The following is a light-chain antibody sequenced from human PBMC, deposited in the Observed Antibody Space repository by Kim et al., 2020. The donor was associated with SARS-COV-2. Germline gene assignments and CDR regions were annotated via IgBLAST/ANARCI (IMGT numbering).Light chain of an antibody. CDR1: QSVSSY. CDR2: GAS. CDR3: QQYGSSPYT. Sequence: EIVLTQSPGTLSLSPGERATLSCRASQSVSSYSAWYQQKPGQAPRLLIYGASSRATGIPDRFSGSGSGTDFTLTISRLEPEDFALYYCQQYGSSPYTFGQGTNWRS. J-gene: IGKJ2*01. V-gene: IGKV3-20*01.